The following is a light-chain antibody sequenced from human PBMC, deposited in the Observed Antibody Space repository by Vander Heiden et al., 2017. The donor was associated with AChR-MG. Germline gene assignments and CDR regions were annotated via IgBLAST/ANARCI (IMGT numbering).Light chain of an antibody. CDR1: QSVSSN. CDR2: GAS. Sequence: IVMMQSPATLSVSPGERSTLSCRASQSVSSNLAWYQQKPGQAPRLLIYGASTRATGIPARFSGSGSGTEFTITISSLQSEDFAVYYCQQYNNWPAITFGQGTRLEIK. V-gene: IGKV3-15*01. CDR3: QQYNNWPAIT. J-gene: IGKJ5*01.